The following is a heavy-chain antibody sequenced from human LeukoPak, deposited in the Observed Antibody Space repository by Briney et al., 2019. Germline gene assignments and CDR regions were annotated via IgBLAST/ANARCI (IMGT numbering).Heavy chain of an antibody. CDR2: IYPGDSDT. CDR3: ARRKTDCGGFCYSLDS. J-gene: IGHJ4*02. Sequence: GESLKTSCKGSGYSFSIYWIGWVRQMPGKGLEWLGIIYPGDSDTRYSPSFQGQVTISADKSSSTTSLQWNSLKASDTAMYYRARRKTDCGGFCYSLDSWGQGTLVTVYS. D-gene: IGHD2-21*02. CDR1: GYSFSIYW. V-gene: IGHV5-51*01.